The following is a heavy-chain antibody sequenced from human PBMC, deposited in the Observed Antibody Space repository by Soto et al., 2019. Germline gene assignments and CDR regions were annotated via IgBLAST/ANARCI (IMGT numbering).Heavy chain of an antibody. D-gene: IGHD3-22*01. CDR3: ARGGDYYDSSGYPDY. V-gene: IGHV4-4*07. Sequence: PSETLSLTCTVSGGSISSYYWSWIRQPPGKGLEWIGRIYTSGSTNYNPSLKSRVTMSVDTSKNQFSLKLSSVTAADTAVYYCARGGDYYDSSGYPDYWGHGTLVTVSS. CDR2: IYTSGST. CDR1: GGSISSYY. J-gene: IGHJ4*01.